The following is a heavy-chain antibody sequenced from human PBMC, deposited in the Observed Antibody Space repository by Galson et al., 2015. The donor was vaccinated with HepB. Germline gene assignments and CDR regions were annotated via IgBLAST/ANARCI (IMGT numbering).Heavy chain of an antibody. CDR1: GYTLTELS. V-gene: IGHV1-24*01. CDR3: ATILSIAARDWFDP. Sequence: SVKVSCKVSGYTLTELSMHWVRQAPGKGLEWMGGFYPEDGETIYAQKFQGRVTMTEDTSTDTAYMELSSLRSEDTAVYYCATILSIAARDWFDPWGQGTLVTVSS. D-gene: IGHD6-6*01. CDR2: FYPEDGET. J-gene: IGHJ5*02.